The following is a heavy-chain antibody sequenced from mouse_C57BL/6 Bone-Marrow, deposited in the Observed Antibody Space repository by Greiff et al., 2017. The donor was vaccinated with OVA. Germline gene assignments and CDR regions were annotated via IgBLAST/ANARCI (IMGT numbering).Heavy chain of an antibody. J-gene: IGHJ3*01. V-gene: IGHV1-74*01. CDR1: GYTFTSYW. Sequence: QVHVKQPGAELVKPGASVKGSCKASGYTFTSYWMHWVKQRPGQGLEWIGRIHPSDSDTNYNQKFKGKATLTVDKSSSTAYMQLSSVTSEDSAVYYCAIGYYGSSYGFAYWGQGTLVTVYA. CDR2: IHPSDSDT. CDR3: AIGYYGSSYGFAY. D-gene: IGHD1-1*01.